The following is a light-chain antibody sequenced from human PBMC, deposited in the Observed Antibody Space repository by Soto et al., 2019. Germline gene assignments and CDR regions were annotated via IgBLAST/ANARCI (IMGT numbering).Light chain of an antibody. Sequence: EIVLTQSPGTLSLSPGERATLSCRASQSVSSSYLAWYQQKPGQAPRLLIYGASSRATGIPDRFSGSGSGTAFTLTISRLEPEDFAVYYCQKYGSSPSLFFTFSPGTKVDIK. V-gene: IGKV3-20*01. CDR1: QSVSSSY. CDR2: GAS. CDR3: QKYGSSPSLFFT. J-gene: IGKJ3*01.